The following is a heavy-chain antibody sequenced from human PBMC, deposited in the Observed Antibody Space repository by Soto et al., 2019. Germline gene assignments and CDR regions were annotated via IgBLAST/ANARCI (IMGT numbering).Heavy chain of an antibody. CDR2: IWYDGSNK. CDR3: ARDGQIAARPDWFDP. D-gene: IGHD6-6*01. V-gene: IGHV3-33*01. Sequence: PGGSVRLSCAASGFTFSSYGMHWVRQAPGKGLEWVAVIWYDGSNKYYADSVKGRFTISRDNSKNTLYLQMNSLRAEDTAVYYCARDGQIAARPDWFDPWGQGTLVTVSS. CDR1: GFTFSSYG. J-gene: IGHJ5*02.